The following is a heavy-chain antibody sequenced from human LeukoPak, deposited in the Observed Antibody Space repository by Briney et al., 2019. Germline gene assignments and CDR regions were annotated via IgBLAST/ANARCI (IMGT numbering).Heavy chain of an antibody. CDR3: ARSGPYYYHYMDV. CDR2: IYHSGST. Sequence: PSETLSLTCTVSGYSITRGYYWGWIRQPPGKGLEWIGSIYHSGSTYYNPSLKSRVVISVDTSKNQFSLKLNSVTAADTAVYHCARSGPYYYHYMDVWGKGTTVTVSS. V-gene: IGHV4-38-2*02. D-gene: IGHD3-10*01. CDR1: GYSITRGYY. J-gene: IGHJ6*03.